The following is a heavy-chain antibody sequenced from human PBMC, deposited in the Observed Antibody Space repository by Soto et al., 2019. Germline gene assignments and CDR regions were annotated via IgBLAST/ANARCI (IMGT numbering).Heavy chain of an antibody. CDR2: IVVGSGNT. Sequence: GXSVKVSFNASGFTFTSSAVQLVRHSRGQRLEWIGWIVVGSGNTNYAQKFQERVTITRDMSTSTAYMELSSLRSEDTAVYYCAVAMGYSYGYQYFDYWGQGTLVTVSS. J-gene: IGHJ4*02. CDR3: AVAMGYSYGYQYFDY. V-gene: IGHV1-58*01. D-gene: IGHD5-18*01. CDR1: GFTFTSSA.